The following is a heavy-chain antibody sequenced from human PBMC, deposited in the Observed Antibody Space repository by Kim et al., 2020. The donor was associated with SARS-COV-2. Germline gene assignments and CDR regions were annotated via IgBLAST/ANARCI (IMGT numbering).Heavy chain of an antibody. V-gene: IGHV3-48*03. CDR1: GFTFSNFD. CDR3: RFGAVFFKFYGMAV. D-gene: IGHD3-3*01. Sequence: GGSLRLSCAASGFTFSNFDMNWVRQSPGRGLEWVARISSSGSNKYYADSVKGRFTISRDNAKKSLYLQMSSLRADDTGVYYCRFGAVFFKFYGMAVWGKGPTVSVSA. CDR2: ISSSGSNK. J-gene: IGHJ6*04.